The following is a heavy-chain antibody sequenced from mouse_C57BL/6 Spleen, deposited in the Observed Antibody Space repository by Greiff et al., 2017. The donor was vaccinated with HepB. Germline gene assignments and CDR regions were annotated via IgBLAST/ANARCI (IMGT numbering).Heavy chain of an antibody. J-gene: IGHJ4*01. CDR1: GYTFTDYE. D-gene: IGHD2-3*01. Sequence: VKLQESGAELVRPGASVTLSCKASGYTFTDYEMHWVKQTPVHGLEWIGAIDPETGGTAYNQKFKGKAILTADKSSSTAYMGLRSLTSEDSAVYYCTRWLLSYYYAMDYWGQGTSVTVSS. CDR3: TRWLLSYYYAMDY. V-gene: IGHV1-15*01. CDR2: IDPETGGT.